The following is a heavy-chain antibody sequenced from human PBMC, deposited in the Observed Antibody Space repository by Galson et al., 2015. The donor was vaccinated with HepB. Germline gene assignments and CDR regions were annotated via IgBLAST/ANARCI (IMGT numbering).Heavy chain of an antibody. D-gene: IGHD6-19*01. V-gene: IGHV3-30*04. CDR1: GFTFSSYA. CDR3: ALIAVAGTSAFDI. J-gene: IGHJ3*02. Sequence: SLRLSCAASGFTFSSYAMHWVRQAPGKGLEWVAVISYDGSNKYYADSVKGRFTISRDNSKNTLYLQMNSLRAEDTAVYYCALIAVAGTSAFDIWGQGTMVTVSS. CDR2: ISYDGSNK.